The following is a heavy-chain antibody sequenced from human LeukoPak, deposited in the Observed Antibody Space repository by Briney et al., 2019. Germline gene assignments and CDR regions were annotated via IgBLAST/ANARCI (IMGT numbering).Heavy chain of an antibody. CDR3: ARSAPDYSDTSGYFQDDAFDI. CDR1: GFSFSSYA. Sequence: GGSLRLSCAASGFSFSSYAMSWVRQAPGKGLEWVSAISESGGSTYYADTVRGRFTVSRDNSKVTLSLQEKSVRAEDTCVYFCARSAPDYSDTSGYFQDDAFDIWGQGTRVTVSS. J-gene: IGHJ3*02. D-gene: IGHD3-22*01. V-gene: IGHV3-23*01. CDR2: ISESGGST.